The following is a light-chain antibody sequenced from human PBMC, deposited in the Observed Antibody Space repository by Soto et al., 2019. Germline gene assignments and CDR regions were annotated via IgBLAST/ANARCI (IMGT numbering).Light chain of an antibody. V-gene: IGKV3-20*01. J-gene: IGKJ2*01. CDR2: GAS. CDR1: QSVSSRN. Sequence: EIVLTQSPGTLSLSPGEGATLSCRASQSVSSRNLAWFRQKPGQAPRLLIYGASNRAPGIPDRFSGSGSGTDFILTVNRVEPEDIAVYYCQAHGDSPPAYTFGQGTKLQIK. CDR3: QAHGDSPPAYT.